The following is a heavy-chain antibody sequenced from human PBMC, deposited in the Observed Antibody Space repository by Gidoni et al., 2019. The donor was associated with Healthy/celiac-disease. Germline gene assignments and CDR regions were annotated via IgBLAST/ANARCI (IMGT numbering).Heavy chain of an antibody. V-gene: IGHV3-23*01. Sequence: SRDNSKNTLYLQMNSLRAEDTAVYYCAKDPMATITTDYWGQGTLVTVSS. J-gene: IGHJ4*02. D-gene: IGHD5-12*01. CDR3: AKDPMATITTDY.